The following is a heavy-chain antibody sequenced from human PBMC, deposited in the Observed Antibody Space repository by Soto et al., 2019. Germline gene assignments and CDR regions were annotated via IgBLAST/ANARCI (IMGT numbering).Heavy chain of an antibody. D-gene: IGHD2-2*01. J-gene: IGHJ6*02. Sequence: GASVKVSCKTSGGTFSSYAISWVRQAPGQGLEWMGGIIPIFGTANYAQKFQGRVTITADESTSTAYMELSSLRSEDTAVYYCARERRNVIVVVPAAKRHYYYGMDVWGQGTTVTVSS. CDR2: IIPIFGTA. CDR1: GGTFSSYA. V-gene: IGHV1-69*13. CDR3: ARERRNVIVVVPAAKRHYYYGMDV.